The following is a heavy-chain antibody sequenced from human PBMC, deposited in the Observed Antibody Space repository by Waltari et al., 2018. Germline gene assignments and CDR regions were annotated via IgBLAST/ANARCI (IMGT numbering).Heavy chain of an antibody. J-gene: IGHJ4*02. V-gene: IGHV3-7*03. CDR2: IKPDGTER. CDR3: ARDRGWDTFDS. CDR1: GFSFGGYW. Sequence: EVQLVESGGGLVQPGGSLRLPCTGSGFSFGGYWMAWVRQAPGKGLEWVANIKPDGTERYYADSVRGRFSISRDNAKNSLLLQMNSLTAEDTALYYCARDRGWDTFDSWGQGTLVTVSS. D-gene: IGHD1-26*01.